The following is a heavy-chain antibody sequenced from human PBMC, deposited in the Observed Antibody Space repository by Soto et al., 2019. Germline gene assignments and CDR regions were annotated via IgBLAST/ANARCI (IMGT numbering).Heavy chain of an antibody. V-gene: IGHV3-30*18. J-gene: IGHJ4*02. CDR2: ISYDGSNK. CDR3: AKDVMGTTVTTF. Sequence: GGSLRLSCAASGFTFSSYGMHWVRQAPGKGLEWVAVISYDGSNKYYADSVKGRFTISRDNSKNTLYLQMNSLRAEDTAVYYCAKDVMGTTVTTFWGQGTLVTVSS. D-gene: IGHD4-4*01. CDR1: GFTFSSYG.